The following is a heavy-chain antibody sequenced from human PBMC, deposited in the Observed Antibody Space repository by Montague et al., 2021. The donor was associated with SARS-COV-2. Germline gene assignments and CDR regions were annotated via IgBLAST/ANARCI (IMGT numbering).Heavy chain of an antibody. CDR3: ARLGDGIVPSPILGLGPFYSFYYMYV. V-gene: IGHV4-34*01. Sequence: SETLSLTCAVSGGSFSRYYWSWIRQPPGKGLEWIGEISQSGNTKYNPSLQSRVSISLDTSRNQFSLKVSSVTAADTAIYYCARLGDGIVPSPILGLGPFYSFYYMYVWGKGTTVTVSS. CDR2: ISQSGNT. CDR1: GGSFSRYY. J-gene: IGHJ6*03. D-gene: IGHD2-2*02.